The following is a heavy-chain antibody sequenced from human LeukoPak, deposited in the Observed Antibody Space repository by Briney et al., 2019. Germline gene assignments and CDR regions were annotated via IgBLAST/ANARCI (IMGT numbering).Heavy chain of an antibody. J-gene: IGHJ6*02. Sequence: PGESLKISCAASGFTFSSYAMSWVRQAPGKGLEWVSAISGSGGSTYYADSVKGRFTISRDNSKNTLYLQMNSLRAEDTAVYYCAKGLRRGYSYGSTNYYYGMDVWGQGTTVTVSS. V-gene: IGHV3-23*01. CDR1: GFTFSSYA. CDR3: AKGLRRGYSYGSTNYYYGMDV. D-gene: IGHD5-18*01. CDR2: ISGSGGST.